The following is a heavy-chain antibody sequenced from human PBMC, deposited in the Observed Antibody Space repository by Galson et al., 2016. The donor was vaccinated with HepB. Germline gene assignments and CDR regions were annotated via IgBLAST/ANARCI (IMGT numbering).Heavy chain of an antibody. V-gene: IGHV4-31*03. D-gene: IGHD4-17*01. J-gene: IGHJ4*02. CDR3: VRATVTITPHFDY. CDR2: ISYSGTT. CDR1: GDSISGGSSY. Sequence: TLSLTCTVSGDSISGGSSYWSWIRQRPGKGLEWIGYISYSGTTYYNPSLRSRIALSVDTSKNQFSLKMTSVTAADTALYYCVRATVTITPHFDYWGQGILVTVSS.